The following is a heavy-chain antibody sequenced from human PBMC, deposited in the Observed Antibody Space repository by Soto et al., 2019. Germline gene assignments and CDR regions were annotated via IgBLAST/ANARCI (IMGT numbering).Heavy chain of an antibody. J-gene: IGHJ6*02. Sequence: QVQLVESGVCVIQPGGSLRLSSAASGFTFSSYAMHWVRQAPGNGLEGVAVISYDGRNKYYADSVKGRFTIYRDNSKNTLYLQMTSLRAEDTAVYYCARGPNGTTLLSRKLYYYSYCMDVWGQGTTVTVSS. CDR3: ARGPNGTTLLSRKLYYYSYCMDV. V-gene: IGHV3-30*04. D-gene: IGHD1-7*01. CDR1: GFTFSSYA. CDR2: ISYDGRNK.